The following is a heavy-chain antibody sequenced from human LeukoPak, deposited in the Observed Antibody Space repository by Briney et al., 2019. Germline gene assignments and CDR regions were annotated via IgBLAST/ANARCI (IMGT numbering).Heavy chain of an antibody. V-gene: IGHV4-59*12. J-gene: IGHJ4*02. D-gene: IGHD2-15*01. Sequence: PSETLSLTCTVSGGSISSYYWSWIRQPPGKGLEWIGYIYYSGSTYYNPSLKSRVTISVDTSKNQFSLKLSSVTAADTAVYYCARLSGGSCYDYWGQGTLVTVSS. CDR1: GGSISSYY. CDR3: ARLSGGSCYDY. CDR2: IYYSGST.